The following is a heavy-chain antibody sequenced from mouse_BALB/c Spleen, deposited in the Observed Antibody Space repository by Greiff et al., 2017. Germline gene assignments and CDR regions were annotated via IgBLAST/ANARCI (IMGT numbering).Heavy chain of an antibody. CDR2: ISSGGST. V-gene: IGHV5-6-5*01. D-gene: IGHD2-1*01. CDR3: ARDYGNYEDYYAMDY. CDR1: GFTFSSYA. J-gene: IGHJ4*01. Sequence: EVQVVESGGGLVKPGGSLKLSCAASGFTFSSYAMSWVRQTPEKRLEWVASISSGGSTYYPDSVKGRFTISRDNARNILYLQMSSLRSEDTAMYYCARDYGNYEDYYAMDYWGQGTSVTVSS.